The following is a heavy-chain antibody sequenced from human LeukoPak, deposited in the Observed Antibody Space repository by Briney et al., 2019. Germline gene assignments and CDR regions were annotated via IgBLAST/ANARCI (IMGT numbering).Heavy chain of an antibody. D-gene: IGHD1-26*01. CDR1: GFTFSSYA. CDR3: AKVEVGATKRYYFDY. CDR2: ISGSGGST. V-gene: IGHV3-23*01. J-gene: IGHJ4*02. Sequence: GGSLRLPCAASGFTFSSYAMSWVRQAPGKGLEWVSAISGSGGSTYYADSVKGRFTISRDNSKNTLYLQMNSLRAEDTAVYYCAKVEVGATKRYYFDYWGQGTLVTVSS.